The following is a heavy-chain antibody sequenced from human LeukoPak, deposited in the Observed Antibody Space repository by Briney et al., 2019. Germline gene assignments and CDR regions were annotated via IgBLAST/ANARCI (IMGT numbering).Heavy chain of an antibody. J-gene: IGHJ4*02. D-gene: IGHD2-15*01. CDR3: ARGYCSGVSCGDGDYDFVY. CDR1: GYTFTSYA. CDR2: INACNGNT. V-gene: IGHV1-3*01. Sequence: ASVTVSCKATGYTFTSYAIHWVRQAPGQRLAWMGWINACNGNTKYSQKFQGRVTITSDTSASTAYMELSSLRSEDTAVDHCARGYCSGVSCGDGDYDFVYWGEGALVTVSS.